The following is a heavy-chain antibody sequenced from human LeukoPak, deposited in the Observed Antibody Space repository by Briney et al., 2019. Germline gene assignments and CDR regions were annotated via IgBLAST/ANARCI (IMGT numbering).Heavy chain of an antibody. D-gene: IGHD3-10*01. CDR2: FDPEDGET. Sequence: ASVKVSCKVSGYTLTELSMHWVRQAPGKGLEWMGGFDPEDGETIYAQKFQGRVTMTEDTSTDTAYMELSSLRSEDTAVYYCATETLWLGTMDYGWGNYYYYYMDVWGKGTTVTVSS. CDR1: GYTLTELS. V-gene: IGHV1-24*01. J-gene: IGHJ6*03. CDR3: ATETLWLGTMDYGWGNYYYYYMDV.